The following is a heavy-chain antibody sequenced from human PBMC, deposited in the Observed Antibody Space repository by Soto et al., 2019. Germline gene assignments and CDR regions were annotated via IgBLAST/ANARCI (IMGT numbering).Heavy chain of an antibody. CDR3: ARRFKDSAGYYYMDV. J-gene: IGHJ6*03. Sequence: QVQLVESGGGLVKPGGSLRLSCAASGLNFSDHYMTWIRRAPGKGLEWLSYISNTGRTIYYADSVQGRFTISRDNARNSLSLHMNSLRVEDTAVYYWARRFKDSAGYYYMDVWGEGTTVTVSS. V-gene: IGHV3-11*01. CDR1: GLNFSDHY. D-gene: IGHD2-15*01. CDR2: ISNTGRTI.